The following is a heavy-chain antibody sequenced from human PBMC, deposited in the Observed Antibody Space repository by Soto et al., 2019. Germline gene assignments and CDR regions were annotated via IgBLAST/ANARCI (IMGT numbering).Heavy chain of an antibody. J-gene: IGHJ4*02. CDR2: IYYSGST. V-gene: IGHV4-31*03. Sequence: SETLSLTCTVSGGSISSGGYYWSWIRQHPGKGLEWIGYIYYSGSTYYNPSLKSRVTISVDTSKNQFSLKLSSVTAADTAVYYCARDKRSGDPHFDYWGQGTLVTVSS. CDR1: GGSISSGGYY. CDR3: ARDKRSGDPHFDY. D-gene: IGHD1-26*01.